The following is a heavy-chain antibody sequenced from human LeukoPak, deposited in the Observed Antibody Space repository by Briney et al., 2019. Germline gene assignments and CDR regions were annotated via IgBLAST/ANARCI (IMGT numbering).Heavy chain of an antibody. Sequence: GGSLRLSCAASGFTFSSYGMHWVRQAPGKGLEWVSLIWYDGSHTYYADSVKGRFSISRDNSKYTLYPQMNSLRAEDTAVYYCARDRSIYYYYGMDVWGQGTTVTVSS. D-gene: IGHD3-9*01. CDR1: GFTFSSYG. V-gene: IGHV3-30*02. J-gene: IGHJ6*02. CDR2: IWYDGSHT. CDR3: ARDRSIYYYYGMDV.